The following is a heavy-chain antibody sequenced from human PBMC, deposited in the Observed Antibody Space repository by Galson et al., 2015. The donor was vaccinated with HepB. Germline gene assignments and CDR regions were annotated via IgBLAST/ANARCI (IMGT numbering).Heavy chain of an antibody. J-gene: IGHJ4*02. CDR3: ARQPCSGGSCYSFDY. V-gene: IGHV3-48*02. Sequence: SLRLSCAASGFTFSSYSMNWVRQAPGKGLEWVSYISSSSSTIYYADSVKGRFTISRDNAKNSLYLQMNSLRDEDTAVYYCARQPCSGGSCYSFDYWGQGTLVTVSS. CDR2: ISSSSSTI. CDR1: GFTFSSYS. D-gene: IGHD2-15*01.